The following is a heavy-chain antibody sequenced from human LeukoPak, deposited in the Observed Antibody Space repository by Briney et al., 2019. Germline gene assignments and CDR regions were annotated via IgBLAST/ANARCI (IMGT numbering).Heavy chain of an antibody. CDR3: ARGAYDRWAGRPFLDY. Sequence: SETLSLTCAVYGGSFSGYYWSWIRQPPGKGLGWIGEINHSGSTNYNPSLKSRVTISVDTSKNQFSLKLSSVTAADTAVYYCARGAYDRWAGRPFLDYWGQGTLVTVSS. CDR1: GGSFSGYY. CDR2: INHSGST. D-gene: IGHD3/OR15-3a*01. V-gene: IGHV4-34*01. J-gene: IGHJ4*02.